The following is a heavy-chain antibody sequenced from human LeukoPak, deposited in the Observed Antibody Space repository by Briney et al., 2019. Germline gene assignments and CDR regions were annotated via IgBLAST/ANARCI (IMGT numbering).Heavy chain of an antibody. CDR2: IIPIADIT. V-gene: IGHV1-69*04. D-gene: IGHD3-3*01. CDR3: ARDLPFAYHAFDI. CDR1: GGTFSTYA. Sequence: ASVKVSCKVSGGTFSTYAITWVRRAPGQGLEWMSRIIPIADITHYAQKFQGRVTVTADKSTNTAYMELSRLRSEDTAVYYCARDLPFAYHAFDIWGQGTTVAVSP. J-gene: IGHJ3*02.